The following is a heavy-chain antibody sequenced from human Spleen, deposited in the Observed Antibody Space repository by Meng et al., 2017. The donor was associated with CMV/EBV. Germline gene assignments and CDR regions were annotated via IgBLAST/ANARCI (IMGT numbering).Heavy chain of an antibody. D-gene: IGHD6-25*01. J-gene: IGHJ6*02. CDR3: ARKMSLAATGNYYGMDV. V-gene: IGHV1-24*01. Sequence: ASVKVSCKVSGYIFTEFSRHWVRQAPGKGLEWMGGFDPENGETIYAQKFQGRVTMTRNTSISTAYMELRSLRSEDTAVYYCARKMSLAATGNYYGMDVWGQGTTVTVSS. CDR2: FDPENGET. CDR1: GYIFTEFS.